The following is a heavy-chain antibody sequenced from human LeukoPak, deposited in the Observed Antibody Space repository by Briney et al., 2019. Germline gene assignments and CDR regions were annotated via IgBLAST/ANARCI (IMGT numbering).Heavy chain of an antibody. CDR2: ISSSSSTI. D-gene: IGHD4-11*01. V-gene: IGHV3-48*04. Sequence: GGSLRLSCAASGFTFSSYSMNWVRQAPGKGLEWVSYISSSSSTIYYADSVKGRFTISRDNAKNSLYLQMNSLRAEDTAVYYCARVGSKMTTVTPWGNWFDPWGQGTLVTVSS. J-gene: IGHJ5*02. CDR1: GFTFSSYS. CDR3: ARVGSKMTTVTPWGNWFDP.